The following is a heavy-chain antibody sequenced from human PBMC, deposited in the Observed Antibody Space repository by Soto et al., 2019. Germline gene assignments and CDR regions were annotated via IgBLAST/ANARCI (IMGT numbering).Heavy chain of an antibody. D-gene: IGHD2-2*01. V-gene: IGHV4-59*01. CDR3: ARAVLPATAPFDY. CDR2: IYYSGST. J-gene: IGHJ4*02. CDR1: GGSISNYY. Sequence: SETLSLTYIVSGGSISNYYWSWIRQPPGKGLEWIGYIYYSGSTNYNPSLQSRVAISVDTSKNQFSLKLSSVTAADTAVYYCARAVLPATAPFDYWGQGTLVTVSS.